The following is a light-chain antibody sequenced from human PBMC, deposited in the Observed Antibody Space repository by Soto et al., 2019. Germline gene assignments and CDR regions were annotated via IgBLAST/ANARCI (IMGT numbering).Light chain of an antibody. V-gene: IGKV1-5*03. CDR3: QQSYKMPS. CDR2: KAS. CDR1: QTINSW. J-gene: IGKJ5*01. Sequence: DIQMTQSPSTLSASVGDRVTITCRASQTINSWLAWYQQEPGKAPKLLIYKASNLQIGVPSRFSGSGSGTEFTLTISSLEPEDFGTYYCQQSYKMPSFGQGTRLVIK.